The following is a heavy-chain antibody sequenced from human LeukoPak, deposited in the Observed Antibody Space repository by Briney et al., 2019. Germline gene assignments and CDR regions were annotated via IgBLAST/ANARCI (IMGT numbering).Heavy chain of an antibody. V-gene: IGHV1-2*06. CDR3: ATTPRPYNGFDP. J-gene: IGHJ5*02. Sequence: ASAKVSCKASGYTFTGYYMHWVRQAPGQGLEWMGRINPNSGGTNYAQKFQGRVTMTRDTSISTAYMELSRLRSDDTAVYYCATTPRPYNGFDPWGQGTLVTVSS. CDR2: INPNSGGT. CDR1: GYTFTGYY. D-gene: IGHD2-15*01.